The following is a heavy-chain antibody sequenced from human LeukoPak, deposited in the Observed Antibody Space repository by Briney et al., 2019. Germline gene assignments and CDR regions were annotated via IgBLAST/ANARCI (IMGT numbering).Heavy chain of an antibody. CDR1: GFSFSTNW. V-gene: IGHV3-7*01. D-gene: IGHD3-22*01. J-gene: IGHJ4*02. CDR3: ARGDGGYYDSSGYPLDY. CDR2: IKQDGSEK. Sequence: GGSLRLSCAASGFSFSTNWMDWIRQAPGKGLEWVANIKQDGSEKYYVDSVKGRFTISRDNAKNSLYLQMNSLRAEDTAVYYCARGDGGYYDSSGYPLDYWGQGTLVTVSS.